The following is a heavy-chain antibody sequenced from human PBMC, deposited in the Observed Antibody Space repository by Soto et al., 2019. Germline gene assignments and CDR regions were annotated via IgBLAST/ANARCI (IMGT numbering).Heavy chain of an antibody. CDR2: IWFDGSKK. CDR3: ARDRLVPYGYGMAS. J-gene: IGHJ6*02. CDR1: GFTFRSYG. D-gene: IGHD2-2*01. Sequence: QMQLVESGGGVVQPGRSLRLSWAASGFTFRSYGIHWVRQAPGKGLEWVALIWFDGSKKYYVDSVKGRFAVSRDNSKNTLYRQMNSLRVEDTAVYYCARDRLVPYGYGMASGAKGPRSPSP. V-gene: IGHV3-33*01.